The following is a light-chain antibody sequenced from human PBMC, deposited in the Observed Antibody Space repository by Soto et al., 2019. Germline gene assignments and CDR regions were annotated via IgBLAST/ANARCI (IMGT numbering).Light chain of an antibody. CDR3: SSYTASGTLYV. Sequence: QSALTQPASVSGSPGQSITISCTGTSSDVGGYNYVSWYQQHPGKAPKLMISEVSNRPSGVSNRFSGSKSGNTASLTISGLQAEDEADYYCSSYTASGTLYVFGPGTKVTVL. CDR2: EVS. V-gene: IGLV2-14*01. J-gene: IGLJ1*01. CDR1: SSDVGGYNY.